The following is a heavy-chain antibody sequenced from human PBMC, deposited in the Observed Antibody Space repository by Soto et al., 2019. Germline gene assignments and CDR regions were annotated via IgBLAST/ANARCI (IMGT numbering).Heavy chain of an antibody. Sequence: GGSLRLSCSASGFTFSSYAMHWVRQAPGKGLEYVSAISSNGGGTYYADSVKGKFTISRDNSKNTLYLQMSSLRAEDTAVYYCVKDLQLGYCTNGVCSTVDYWGQGTLVTVSS. CDR1: GFTFSSYA. D-gene: IGHD2-8*01. CDR3: VKDLQLGYCTNGVCSTVDY. V-gene: IGHV3-64D*08. CDR2: ISSNGGGT. J-gene: IGHJ4*02.